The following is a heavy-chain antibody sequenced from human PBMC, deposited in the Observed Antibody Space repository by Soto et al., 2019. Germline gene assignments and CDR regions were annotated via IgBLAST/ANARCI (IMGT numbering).Heavy chain of an antibody. V-gene: IGHV4-39*01. J-gene: IGHJ5*01. CDR1: GGSIPSTNYY. CDR3: ARHSMDTSLITRAFTS. Sequence: QLQLQESGPGRARPSETLSLTCTVSGGSIPSTNYYWDWIRQPPEKGLEWIGSISYSGATYYQPSLKRRVTISADTSTNQFSLTLRSLTSADTAVYYCARHSMDTSLITRAFTSWGHGTMVTVSS. D-gene: IGHD5-18*01. CDR2: ISYSGAT.